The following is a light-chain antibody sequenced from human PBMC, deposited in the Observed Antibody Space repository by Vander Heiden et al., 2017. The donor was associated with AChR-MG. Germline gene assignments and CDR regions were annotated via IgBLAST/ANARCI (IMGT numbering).Light chain of an antibody. CDR2: DVT. Sequence: SCTGTSGNVGGYEYVSWYQQHPGKAPRLIIFDVTNRPSGVANRLSGSKSGSVASLTISGLQAEDEADYYCSSVKSSSNLWVFGGGTKLTVL. V-gene: IGLV2-14*03. J-gene: IGLJ3*02. CDR3: SSVKSSSNLWV. CDR1: SGNVGGYEY.